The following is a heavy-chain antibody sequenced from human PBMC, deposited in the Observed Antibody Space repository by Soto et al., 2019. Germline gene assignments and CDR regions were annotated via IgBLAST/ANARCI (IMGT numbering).Heavy chain of an antibody. D-gene: IGHD2-21*02. Sequence: SETLSLTCTVSGDSVDSGSYSWHWIRQPPGKGLEWIGFIFYTGNTKYNPSLKSRAIISLDTSKNHFSLSVTSVTAADTAVYYCARSDNVVLTAAFDYWGQGPRVTVS. CDR1: GDSVDSGSYS. V-gene: IGHV4-61*01. J-gene: IGHJ4*02. CDR2: IFYTGNT. CDR3: ARSDNVVLTAAFDY.